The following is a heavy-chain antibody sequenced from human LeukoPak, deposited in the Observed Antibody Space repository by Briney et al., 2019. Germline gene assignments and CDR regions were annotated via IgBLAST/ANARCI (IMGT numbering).Heavy chain of an antibody. CDR3: ARHDSRGGSYDY. CDR2: IRSGESA. Sequence: PSETLSLTCSVPGGPISNYHWSWVRQPPGKELEWIGYIRSGESATYNPSLESRVTVSIDTSKNQFSLKLSSLTAADTAVYYCARHDSRGGSYDYWGQGTLVTVSS. CDR1: GGPISNYH. D-gene: IGHD1-26*01. V-gene: IGHV4-59*08. J-gene: IGHJ4*02.